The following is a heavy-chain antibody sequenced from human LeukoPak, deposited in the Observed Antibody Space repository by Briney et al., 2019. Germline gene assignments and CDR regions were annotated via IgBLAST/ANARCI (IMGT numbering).Heavy chain of an antibody. CDR3: ANFERTVAGPYNWFDP. J-gene: IGHJ5*02. Sequence: GRSLRLSCAASGFTFSSYGMHWVRQAPGKGLEWVAVIWYDGSNKYYADSVKGRLTISRDNSKNTLYLQMNSLRAEDTAVYYCANFERTVAGPYNWFDPWGQGTQVTVSS. CDR2: IWYDGSNK. CDR1: GFTFSSYG. D-gene: IGHD6-19*01. V-gene: IGHV3-33*06.